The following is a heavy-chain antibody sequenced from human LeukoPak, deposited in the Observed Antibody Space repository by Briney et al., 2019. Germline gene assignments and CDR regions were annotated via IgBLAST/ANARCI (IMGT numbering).Heavy chain of an antibody. V-gene: IGHV3-23*01. CDR2: ISGSGGST. CDR3: AKQGCSGGSCYFDY. CDR1: GFTFSSYA. J-gene: IGHJ4*02. Sequence: GGSLRPSCAASGFTFSSYAMSWVRQAPGKGLEWVSAISGSGGSTYYADSVKGRFTIPRDNSKNTLYLQMNSLRAEDTAVYYCAKQGCSGGSCYFDYWGQGTLVTVSS. D-gene: IGHD2-15*01.